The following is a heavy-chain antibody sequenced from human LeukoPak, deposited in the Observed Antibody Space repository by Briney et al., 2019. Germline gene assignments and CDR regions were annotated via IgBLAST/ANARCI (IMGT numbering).Heavy chain of an antibody. CDR3: AKDLFYYDSSGYLAGAFDI. Sequence: GSLRLSCAASGFTFSSYAMSWVRQAPGKGLEWVSAISGSGGSTYYADSVKGRFTISRDNSKNTLYLQMNSLRAEDTAVYYCAKDLFYYDSSGYLAGAFDIWGQGTMVTVSS. CDR2: ISGSGGST. CDR1: GFTFSSYA. D-gene: IGHD3-22*01. J-gene: IGHJ3*02. V-gene: IGHV3-23*01.